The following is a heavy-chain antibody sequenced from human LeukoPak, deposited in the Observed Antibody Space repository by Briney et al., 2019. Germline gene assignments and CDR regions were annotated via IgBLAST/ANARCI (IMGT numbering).Heavy chain of an antibody. CDR3: ASELCDRNYDFEY. V-gene: IGHV3-30*04. J-gene: IGHJ4*02. D-gene: IGHD4-11*01. CDR1: GFTFSTYA. Sequence: QSGGSLRLSCAASGFTFSTYAMHWVRQAPGEGLEWVAFISYDGSEKYYPDYVKGRFTISRDNSKNTLYLQINSLISEDTAVYYCASELCDRNYDFEYWGQGTLVTVSS. CDR2: ISYDGSEK.